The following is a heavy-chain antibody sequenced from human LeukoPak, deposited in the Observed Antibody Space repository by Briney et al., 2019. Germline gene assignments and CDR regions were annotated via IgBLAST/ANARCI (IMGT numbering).Heavy chain of an antibody. Sequence: GGSLRLSCLASGFTFNNALHWVRPGPGEGLEWVSGVSWKSHVIDYADSVKGRFTISRDNAKNSLFLEMNSLRPEDTASYYCVKGNSGTYATYFDSWGQGTMVTVAS. CDR1: GFTFNNA. CDR3: VKGNSGTYATYFDS. CDR2: VSWKSHVI. D-gene: IGHD1-26*01. V-gene: IGHV3-9*01. J-gene: IGHJ4*02.